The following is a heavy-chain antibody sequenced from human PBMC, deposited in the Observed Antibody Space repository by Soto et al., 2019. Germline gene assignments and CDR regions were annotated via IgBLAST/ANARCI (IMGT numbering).Heavy chain of an antibody. CDR1: GGAMSKFY. Sequence: KPSETLSLTCIVSGGAMSKFYWSWIRKTAGKGLEWMGRVYATGTSDYNPSLRSRIAMSVDISKKTFSLRLRYVTAADTGVYYCVRDGSKTLRDCFDPWGQGILVTV. J-gene: IGHJ5*02. D-gene: IGHD4-17*01. CDR2: VYATGTS. CDR3: VRDGSKTLRDCFDP. V-gene: IGHV4-4*07.